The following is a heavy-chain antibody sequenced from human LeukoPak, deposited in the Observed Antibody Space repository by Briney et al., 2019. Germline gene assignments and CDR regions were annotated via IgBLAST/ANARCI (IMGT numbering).Heavy chain of an antibody. CDR3: AGGAKRSWYLF. CDR1: GGSFGGYY. CDR2: INHSGST. J-gene: IGHJ4*02. V-gene: IGHV4-34*01. Sequence: PSETLSLTCAVYGGSFGGYYWSWIRQPPGKGLEWIGEINHSGSTNYNPSLKSRVTISVDTSKNQFSLKLSSVTAADTAVYYCAGGAKRSWYLFWGQGTLVTVSS. D-gene: IGHD6-13*01.